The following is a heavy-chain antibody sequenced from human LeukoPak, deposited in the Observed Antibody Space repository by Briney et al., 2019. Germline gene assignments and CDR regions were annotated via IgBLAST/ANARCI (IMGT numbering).Heavy chain of an antibody. D-gene: IGHD5/OR15-5a*01. CDR3: ARGFDGLRLKGQYFDY. J-gene: IGHJ4*02. Sequence: ASVKVSCKASGYTFTGYYMHWVRQAPGQGLEWMGWINPNSGGTNYAQKFQGRVTMTRDTSISTAYMELSRLRSDDTAVYYCARGFDGLRLKGQYFDYWGQGTLVTVSS. CDR2: INPNSGGT. V-gene: IGHV1-2*02. CDR1: GYTFTGYY.